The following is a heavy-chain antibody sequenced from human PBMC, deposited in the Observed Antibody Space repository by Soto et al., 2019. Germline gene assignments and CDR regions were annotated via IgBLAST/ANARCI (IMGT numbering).Heavy chain of an antibody. CDR3: ARSAGWYAVHS. CDR2: VFHTGTT. V-gene: IGHV4-4*02. CDR1: GDSVSSPYW. D-gene: IGHD6-19*01. J-gene: IGHJ4*02. Sequence: QVQLQESGPGLVKPSGTLSLTCAVSGDSVSSPYWWCWVRQPPGKGLEWIGEVFHTGTTSYNPSLRSRVTISMDKSNNQFSLDLSSVTAADKAVYYCARSAGWYAVHSWGPGTLVVVSS.